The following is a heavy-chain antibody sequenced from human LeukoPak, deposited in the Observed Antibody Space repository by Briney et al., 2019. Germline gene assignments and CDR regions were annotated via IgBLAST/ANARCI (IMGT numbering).Heavy chain of an antibody. CDR1: GGSISSYY. V-gene: IGHV4-59*01. Sequence: PSETLSLTCTVSGGSISSYYWSWIRQPPGKGLEWIGYIYYSGSTNYNPSLKSRVTISVDTSKNQFSLKLSSVTAADTAVYYCARFVPAAINWFDPWGQGTLVTVSS. J-gene: IGHJ5*02. D-gene: IGHD2-2*02. CDR3: ARFVPAAINWFDP. CDR2: IYYSGST.